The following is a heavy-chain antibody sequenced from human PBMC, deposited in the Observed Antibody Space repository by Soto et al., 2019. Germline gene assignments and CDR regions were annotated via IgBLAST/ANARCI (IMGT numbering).Heavy chain of an antibody. D-gene: IGHD3-9*01. Sequence: GGSLRLSCAASGFTFSSYAMHWVRQAPGKGLEWVAVISYDGSNKYYADSVKGRFTISRDNSKNTLYLQMNSLRAEDTAVYYCARGYYDILTGYPTNPPFDYWGQGTLVPVSS. V-gene: IGHV3-30-3*01. CDR3: ARGYYDILTGYPTNPPFDY. CDR2: ISYDGSNK. J-gene: IGHJ4*02. CDR1: GFTFSSYA.